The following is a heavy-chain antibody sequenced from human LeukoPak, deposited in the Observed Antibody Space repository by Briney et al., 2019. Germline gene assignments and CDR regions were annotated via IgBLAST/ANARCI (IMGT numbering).Heavy chain of an antibody. D-gene: IGHD1-14*01. V-gene: IGHV3-21*06. Sequence: GGSLRLSCTASGLTFSTSGFNWVRQAPGKGLEWVASIGPTGSDRYHAYSIKGRFTISRDNANNFLYLQMNSLRAEDTAVYYCATETNGRHYDYWGQGTLLTVSS. J-gene: IGHJ4*02. CDR1: GLTFSTSG. CDR2: IGPTGSDR. CDR3: ATETNGRHYDY.